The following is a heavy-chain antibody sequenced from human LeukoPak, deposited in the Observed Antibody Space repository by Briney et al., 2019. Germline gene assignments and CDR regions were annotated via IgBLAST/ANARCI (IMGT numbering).Heavy chain of an antibody. CDR1: GASFSAYY. J-gene: IGHJ4*02. CDR2: VNQIGST. V-gene: IGHV4-34*01. Sequence: SQTLSLTCGLYGASFSAYYWSWIRHPPGKGLELNGEVNQIGSTTYKPSLKSRITISKETPRNQFTLKLSSVTAADTSVYFCARGPVLRYFDWLAKGSYFDYWGQGILVPVSS. CDR3: ARGPVLRYFDWLAKGSYFDY. D-gene: IGHD3-9*01.